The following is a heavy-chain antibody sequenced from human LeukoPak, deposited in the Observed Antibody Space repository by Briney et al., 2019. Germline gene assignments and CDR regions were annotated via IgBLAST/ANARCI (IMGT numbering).Heavy chain of an antibody. Sequence: GGSLRLSCSASGITVSTNYMSWVRQAPGKGLEWASIIYSGGATFYADSVKGRFTISRENSKNTLWLQMNSLRAEDTAVYYCARDLWEVVPAAIGGYNWFDPWGQGTLVTVSS. J-gene: IGHJ5*02. CDR1: GITVSTNY. CDR3: ARDLWEVVPAAIGGYNWFDP. V-gene: IGHV3-66*01. D-gene: IGHD2-2*01. CDR2: IYSGGAT.